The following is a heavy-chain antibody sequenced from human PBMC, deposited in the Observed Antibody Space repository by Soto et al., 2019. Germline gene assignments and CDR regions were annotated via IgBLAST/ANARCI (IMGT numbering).Heavy chain of an antibody. Sequence: KQSQTLSLTCTVSGGSISSYYWSWIRQPPGKGLEWIGYIYYSGSTNYNPSLKSRVTISVDTSKNQFSLKLSSVTAADTAVYYCARLSSFWSGYDYWGQGTLVTVSS. V-gene: IGHV4-59*08. CDR3: ARLSSFWSGYDY. D-gene: IGHD3-3*01. J-gene: IGHJ4*02. CDR2: IYYSGST. CDR1: GGSISSYY.